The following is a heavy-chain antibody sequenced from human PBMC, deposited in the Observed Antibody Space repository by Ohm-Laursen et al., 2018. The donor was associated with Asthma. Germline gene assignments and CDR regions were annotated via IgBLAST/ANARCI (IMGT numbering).Heavy chain of an antibody. CDR2: IIGSGADT. J-gene: IGHJ4*02. CDR3: AKDSSEVVAADEY. CDR1: GFTFSSYA. D-gene: IGHD2-15*01. V-gene: IGHV3-23*01. Sequence: SLRLSCAASGFTFSSYAMSWVRQAPGKGLECVSAIIGSGADTYYADSVKGRFTISRDNSKNTLYLQMNSLRAEDPAVYYCAKDSSEVVAADEYWGQGTLVTVSS.